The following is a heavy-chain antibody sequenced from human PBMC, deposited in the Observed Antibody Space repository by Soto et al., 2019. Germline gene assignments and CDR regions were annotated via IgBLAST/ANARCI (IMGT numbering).Heavy chain of an antibody. D-gene: IGHD2-15*01. Sequence: QVQLVQSGAEVKKPGASVKVSCQASGYRFVSYGISWVRQAPGQGLEWMGWISGYNEITKYAEKFQDRVTMTTDTSTNTAYMELRSLRSDDTAVYYCGRNGVVGALDYWGQGTLVTVSS. CDR3: GRNGVVGALDY. J-gene: IGHJ4*02. V-gene: IGHV1-18*01. CDR2: ISGYNEIT. CDR1: GYRFVSYG.